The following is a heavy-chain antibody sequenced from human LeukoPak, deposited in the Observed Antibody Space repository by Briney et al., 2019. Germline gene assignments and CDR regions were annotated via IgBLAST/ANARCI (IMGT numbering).Heavy chain of an antibody. D-gene: IGHD5-18*01. CDR2: ISYGTT. Sequence: PSETLSLTCSVSGGAISTYYWNWIRQSPGQGLEWIGHISYGTTDYNHALKSRVTISADTSKNQISLTLTSVTADDTAVYYCARDKAHTYGYYFDPWGQGTQVLVSS. V-gene: IGHV4-59*01. J-gene: IGHJ4*02. CDR3: ARDKAHTYGYYFDP. CDR1: GGAISTYY.